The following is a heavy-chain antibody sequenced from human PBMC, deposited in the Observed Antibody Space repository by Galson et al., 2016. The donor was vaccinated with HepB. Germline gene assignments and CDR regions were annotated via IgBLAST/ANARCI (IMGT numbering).Heavy chain of an antibody. CDR2: IRSKADNSAA. V-gene: IGHV3-73*01. J-gene: IGHJ5*02. Sequence: LRLSCAASGFTFSDSAMHWVRQASGKGLEWVGRIRSKADNSAAAYAASVKGRFTISRDDSENTAYLQMNSLKIEDTAGYYCTRGYCAGTSCYPQFDPWGQGTLVTVSS. D-gene: IGHD2-2*01. CDR3: TRGYCAGTSCYPQFDP. CDR1: GFTFSDSA.